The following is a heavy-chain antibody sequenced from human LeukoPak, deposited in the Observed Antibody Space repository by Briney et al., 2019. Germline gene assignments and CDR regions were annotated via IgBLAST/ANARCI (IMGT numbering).Heavy chain of an antibody. J-gene: IGHJ5*02. CDR2: INPSGGST. CDR3: ARDPGNWNDREGWFDP. V-gene: IGHV1-46*01. Sequence: ASVKVSCKASGYTFTGYYMHWVRQAPGQGLEWMGIINPSGGSTSYAQKFQGRVTMTRDMSTSTVYMELSSLRSEDTAVYYCARDPGNWNDREGWFDPWGQGTLVTVSS. D-gene: IGHD1-1*01. CDR1: GYTFTGYY.